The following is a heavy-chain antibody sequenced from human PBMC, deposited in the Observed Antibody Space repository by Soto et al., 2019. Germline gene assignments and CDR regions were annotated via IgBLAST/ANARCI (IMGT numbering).Heavy chain of an antibody. J-gene: IGHJ6*02. CDR2: INAGNGET. D-gene: IGHD3-10*01. Sequence: ASVKVSCKASGYTFTSYAMHWVRQAPGQRLEWMGWINAGNGETIYAQKFQGRVTMTEDTSTDTAYMELSSLRSEDTAVYYCATDPLYGSARAGMDVWGQGTTVTVSS. CDR3: ATDPLYGSARAGMDV. CDR1: GYTFTSYA. V-gene: IGHV1-3*01.